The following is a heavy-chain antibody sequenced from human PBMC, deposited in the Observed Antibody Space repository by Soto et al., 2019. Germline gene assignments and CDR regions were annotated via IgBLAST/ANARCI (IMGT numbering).Heavy chain of an antibody. D-gene: IGHD4-17*01. CDR2: IWSAGRNK. CDR3: ARALDTSTVTRRGMAV. Sequence: QAQLVESGGGVVQPGRSLRLSCAASGFTFNNYGMHWVRQAPGEGLEWVAVIWSAGRNKYYADSVRGRFTISRDDSKNTLYLQMDSLGIEETAMYYCARALDTSTVTRRGMAVWGQGATVTVSS. J-gene: IGHJ6*02. CDR1: GFTFNNYG. V-gene: IGHV3-33*01.